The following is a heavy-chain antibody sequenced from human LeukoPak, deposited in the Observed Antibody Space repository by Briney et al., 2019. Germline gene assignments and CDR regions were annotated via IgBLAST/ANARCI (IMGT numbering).Heavy chain of an antibody. CDR1: GGSISSDDYH. CDR3: ARVFGGPVSRRFDP. CDR2: IYTSGST. V-gene: IGHV4-61*02. D-gene: IGHD4-23*01. Sequence: SETLSLTCTVSGGSISSDDYHWTWIRQPAGKGLEWIGRIYTSGSTNYNPSLKSRVTISVDTSKNQFSLKLSSVTAADTAVYYCARVFGGPVSRRFDPWGQGTLVTVSS. J-gene: IGHJ5*02.